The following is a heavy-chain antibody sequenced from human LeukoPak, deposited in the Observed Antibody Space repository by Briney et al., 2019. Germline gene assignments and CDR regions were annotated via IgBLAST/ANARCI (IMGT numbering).Heavy chain of an antibody. CDR3: ASETYSSSSYYFDY. D-gene: IGHD6-6*01. Sequence: SQTLPLTCTVSGGSISSGDYYWSWIRQPPGKGLEWIGYIYYSGSTYYNPSLKSRVTISVDTSKNQFSLKLSSVTAADTAVYYCASETYSSSSYYFDYWGQGTLVTVSP. CDR2: IYYSGST. CDR1: GGSISSGDYY. J-gene: IGHJ4*02. V-gene: IGHV4-30-4*01.